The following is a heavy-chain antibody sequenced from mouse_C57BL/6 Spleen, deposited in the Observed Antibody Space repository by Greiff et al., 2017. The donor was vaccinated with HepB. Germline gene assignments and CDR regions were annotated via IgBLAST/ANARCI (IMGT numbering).Heavy chain of an antibody. Sequence: QVQLQQPGTELVKPGASVKLSCKASGYTFTSYWMHWVKQRPGQGFEWIGNINPSNGGTNYNEKFKSKATLTVDKSSSTAYMQLSSLTSEDSAVYYCARSSYDYYWYFDVWGTGTTVTVSS. D-gene: IGHD2-4*01. CDR3: ARSSYDYYWYFDV. J-gene: IGHJ1*03. CDR2: INPSNGGT. V-gene: IGHV1-53*01. CDR1: GYTFTSYW.